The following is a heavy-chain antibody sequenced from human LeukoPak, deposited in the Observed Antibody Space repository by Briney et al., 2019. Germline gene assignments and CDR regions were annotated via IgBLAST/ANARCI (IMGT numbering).Heavy chain of an antibody. V-gene: IGHV3-23*01. Sequence: GGSLRLSCAASGFTFSSYAMSWVRQAPGKGLEWVSTISGRGSSLFCADSVQGRFTISRDNSKNTLYLQMNSLRAEDTAVYYCAKGVYDFWSGSYFDYWGQGTLVTVSS. CDR1: GFTFSSYA. J-gene: IGHJ4*02. CDR2: ISGRGSSL. CDR3: AKGVYDFWSGSYFDY. D-gene: IGHD3-3*01.